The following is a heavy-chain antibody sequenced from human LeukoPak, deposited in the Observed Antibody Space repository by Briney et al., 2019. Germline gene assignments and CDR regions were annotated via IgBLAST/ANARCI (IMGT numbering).Heavy chain of an antibody. CDR3: ASPYMNTYGIDY. V-gene: IGHV1-69*02. CDR2: IIPILGIA. J-gene: IGHJ4*02. Sequence: SVKVSCKASGGTFSSYTISWVRQAPGHGLEWMGRIIPILGIANYAQKFQGRVTITADKSTSTAYMELSSVRSEDTDVYYCASPYMNTYGIDYWGQGTLVTVSS. D-gene: IGHD3-16*01. CDR1: GGTFSSYT.